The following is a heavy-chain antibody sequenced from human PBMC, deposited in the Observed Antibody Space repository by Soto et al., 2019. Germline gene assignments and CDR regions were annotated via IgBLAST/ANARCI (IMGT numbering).Heavy chain of an antibody. CDR2: ISYDGSNK. D-gene: IGHD3-22*01. V-gene: IGHV3-30-3*01. CDR3: ARAHYYDSSGYTAY. J-gene: IGHJ4*02. CDR1: GFTFSSYA. Sequence: GGSLRLSCAASGFTFSSYAMHWVRQAPGKGLEWVAVISYDGSNKYYADSVKGRFTISRDNSKNTLYLQMNSLRAEDTAVYYCARAHYYDSSGYTAYWGQGTLVTVSS.